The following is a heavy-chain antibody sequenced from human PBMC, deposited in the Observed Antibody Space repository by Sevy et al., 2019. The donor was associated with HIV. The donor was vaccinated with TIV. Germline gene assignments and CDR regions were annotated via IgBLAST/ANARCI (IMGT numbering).Heavy chain of an antibody. V-gene: IGHV6-1*01. CDR3: ARDTAYLFDY. CDR1: GDSVSSNSAA. Sequence: SQTLSLTCAMSGDSVSSNSAAWNWIRQSPSRGLEWLGRTYYRSKWYNNYALSVRSRITINPDTSKNQFSLQLNSVTPEDTAVYFCARDTAYLFDYWGQGTLVTVSS. CDR2: TYYRSKWYN. J-gene: IGHJ4*02. D-gene: IGHD5-18*01.